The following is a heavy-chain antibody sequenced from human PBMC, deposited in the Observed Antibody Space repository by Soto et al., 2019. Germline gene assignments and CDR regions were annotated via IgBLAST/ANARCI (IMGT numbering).Heavy chain of an antibody. D-gene: IGHD6-19*01. CDR2: IFHSGDT. CDR1: GDSISNSRW. CDR3: AYSTGWYRHDV. J-gene: IGHJ3*01. Sequence: QVQLQESGPGLVKPSGTLSLTCAVSGDSISNSRWWTWVRQPPGKGLEWIGDIFHSGDTNYKPSPKRRVFISVEKSQNQSSLKVSSVTAADTAVYYCAYSTGWYRHDVWGQGTLVTVSS. V-gene: IGHV4-4*02.